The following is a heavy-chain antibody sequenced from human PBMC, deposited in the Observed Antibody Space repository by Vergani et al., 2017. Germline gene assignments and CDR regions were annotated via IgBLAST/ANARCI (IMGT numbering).Heavy chain of an antibody. CDR1: GYTFTGYY. CDR2: INPNSGGT. D-gene: IGHD1-7*01. Sequence: QVQLVQSGAEVKKPGASVKVSCKASGYTFTGYYMHWVRQAPGQGLEWMGWINPNSGGTNYAQKFQGWVTMTRDTSISTAYMELSRLRSDDTAVYYCARALPSITGTTHYYMDVWGKGTTVTVSS. CDR3: ARALPSITGTTHYYMDV. V-gene: IGHV1-2*04. J-gene: IGHJ6*03.